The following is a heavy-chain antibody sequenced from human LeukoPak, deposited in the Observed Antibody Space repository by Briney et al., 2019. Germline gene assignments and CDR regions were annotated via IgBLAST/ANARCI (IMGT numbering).Heavy chain of an antibody. CDR3: ARVMMGATVTTFHYYCMDV. V-gene: IGHV3-21*01. CDR2: ITSSSSHI. D-gene: IGHD4-11*01. CDR1: GFTFSHYS. J-gene: IGHJ6*03. Sequence: GGSLRLSCAASGFTFSHYSIDWVRQAPGKGLERVASITSSSSHIYYADSVKGRFTISRDNAKNALYLQMNSLRAEDTAIYYCARVMMGATVTTFHYYCMDVWGVGTTVTVSS.